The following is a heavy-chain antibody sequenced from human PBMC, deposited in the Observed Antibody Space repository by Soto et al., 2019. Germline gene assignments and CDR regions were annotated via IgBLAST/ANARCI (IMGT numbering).Heavy chain of an antibody. CDR1: GGTFSSYA. Sequence: SVKVSCKASGGTFSSYAISWVRQAPGQGLEWMGGIIPIFGTANYAQKLQGRVTITADESTSTAYMELSSLRSEDTAVDYCARDYSDCSGDCPSLYYYYGMDVWGQGTTVTVSS. CDR3: ARDYSDCSGDCPSLYYYYGMDV. CDR2: IIPIFGTA. J-gene: IGHJ6*02. D-gene: IGHD2-21*01. V-gene: IGHV1-69*13.